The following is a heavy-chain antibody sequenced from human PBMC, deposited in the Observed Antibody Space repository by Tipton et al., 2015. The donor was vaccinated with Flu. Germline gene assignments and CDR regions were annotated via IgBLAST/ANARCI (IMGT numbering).Heavy chain of an antibody. V-gene: IGHV3-7*01. CDR3: ARDEGYCSSTSCFQYYYYGMDV. CDR1: GFTFSSYW. D-gene: IGHD2-2*01. J-gene: IGHJ6*02. Sequence: SLRLSCAASGFTFSSYWMSWVRQAPGKGLEWVANIKQDGSEKYYVDSVKGRFTISRDNAKNSLYLQMNSLRAEDTAVYYCARDEGYCSSTSCFQYYYYGMDVWGQGTTVTVSS. CDR2: IKQDGSEK.